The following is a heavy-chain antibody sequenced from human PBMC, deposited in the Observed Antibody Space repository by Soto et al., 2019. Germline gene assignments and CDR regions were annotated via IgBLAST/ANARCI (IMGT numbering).Heavy chain of an antibody. D-gene: IGHD6-6*01. CDR1: GESMSSGGYY. V-gene: IGHV4-31*03. CDR3: ARASSSSSAADY. J-gene: IGHJ4*02. CDR2: IYDTESA. Sequence: QVQLQESGPGLVKPSQTLSLTCSVSGESMSSGGYYWSWIGHLPGKGLEWIGYIYDTESAYYNPSLKSRVSISMDTSENHFAMRLTSVTAADSAVYYCARASSSSSAADYWGQGLQVTVSS.